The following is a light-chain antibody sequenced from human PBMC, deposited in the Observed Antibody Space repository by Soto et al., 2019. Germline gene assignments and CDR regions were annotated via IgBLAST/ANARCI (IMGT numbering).Light chain of an antibody. CDR1: QSVSSN. Sequence: EIVMTQSPATLSVSPGERGTLSCRASQSVSSNLAWYQQKPGQAPRLLIYGASTRATGIPARFSGSGSGTEFTLTISSLQSEDFAVYYCQQYNNWPPYTFGQGTKPEIK. CDR3: QQYNNWPPYT. J-gene: IGKJ2*01. CDR2: GAS. V-gene: IGKV3-15*01.